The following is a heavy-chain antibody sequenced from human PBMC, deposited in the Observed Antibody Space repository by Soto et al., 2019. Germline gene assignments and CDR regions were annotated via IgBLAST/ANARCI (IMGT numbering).Heavy chain of an antibody. CDR2: INPNSGGT. V-gene: IGHV1-2*04. D-gene: IGHD1-20*01. CDR3: ARGTPLTGIYYYYGMDV. CDR1: GYTFTGYY. J-gene: IGHJ6*02. Sequence: ASVKVSCKASGYTFTGYYMHWVRQAPGQGLEWMGWINPNSGGTNYAQKFQGWVTMTRDTSISTAYMELRRLRSDDTAVYYCARGTPLTGIYYYYGMDVWGQGTTVTVSS.